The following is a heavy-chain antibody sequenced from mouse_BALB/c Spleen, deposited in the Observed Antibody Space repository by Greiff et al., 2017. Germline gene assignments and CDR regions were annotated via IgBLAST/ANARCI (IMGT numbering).Heavy chain of an antibody. CDR1: GYTFTSYW. V-gene: IGHV1-7*01. CDR2: INPSTGYT. D-gene: IGHD2-3*01. CDR3: ARDGYYVY. J-gene: IGHJ2*01. Sequence: QVQLKQSGAELAKPGASVKMSCKASGYTFTSYWMHWVKQRPGQGLEWIGYINPSTGYTEYNQKFKDKATLTADKSSSTAYMQLSSLTSEDSAVYYCARDGYYVYWGQGTTLTVSS.